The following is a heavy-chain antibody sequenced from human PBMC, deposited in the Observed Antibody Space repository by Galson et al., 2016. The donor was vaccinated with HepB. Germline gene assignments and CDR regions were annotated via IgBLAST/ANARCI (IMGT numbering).Heavy chain of an antibody. CDR3: ARASWTTTTRFDS. CDR2: ISGSGDDT. CDR1: GLTFSSYA. D-gene: IGHD2-15*01. Sequence: SLRLSCAASGLTFSSYAMSWVRQAPVKGLEWVSAISGSGDDTYYADSVKGRFTISRDYSKNTLCLQMNSLRVEDTAVYYCARASWTTTTRFDSWGQGTPVTVSS. J-gene: IGHJ4*02. V-gene: IGHV3-23*01.